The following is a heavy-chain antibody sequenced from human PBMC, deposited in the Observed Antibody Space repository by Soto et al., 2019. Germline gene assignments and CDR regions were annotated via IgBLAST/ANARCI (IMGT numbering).Heavy chain of an antibody. CDR2: ISAYNGNT. CDR1: GYTFTSYG. V-gene: IGHV1-18*01. J-gene: IGHJ6*03. CDR3: ASAPAVPAAMVGQYYYYYMDV. D-gene: IGHD2-2*01. Sequence: ASVKVSCKASGYTFTSYGISWVRQAPGQGLEWMGWISAYNGNTNYAQKLQGRVTMTTDTSTSTAYMELRSLRSDDTAVYYCASAPAVPAAMVGQYYYYYMDVWGKGTKVTVSS.